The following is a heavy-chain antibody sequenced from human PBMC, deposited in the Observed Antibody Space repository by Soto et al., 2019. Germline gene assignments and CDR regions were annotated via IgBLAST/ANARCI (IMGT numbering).Heavy chain of an antibody. CDR3: VCDVGYGLIEY. J-gene: IGHJ4*02. D-gene: IGHD5-18*01. Sequence: QVQLVQSGAEVKKPGASVKVSCKASGYTFTSYGISWVRQAPGQGLEWMGWINAYNGNTNNAQKFQGRVTMTTDTSTSTAYMELRSLISDDTAVYYCVCDVGYGLIEYWGQGTLVTVSS. CDR2: INAYNGNT. V-gene: IGHV1-18*01. CDR1: GYTFTSYG.